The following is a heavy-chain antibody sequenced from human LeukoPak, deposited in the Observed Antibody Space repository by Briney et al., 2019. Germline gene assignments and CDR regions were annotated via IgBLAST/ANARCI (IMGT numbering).Heavy chain of an antibody. Sequence: GGSLRLSCAASGCTFSNHAMSWVRQAPGKGLEWVSAITGSGGNTYYADSVKGRFTISRDNSKNTLYLQMNSLRAEDTAVYYCTKCMSSWTDAFDIWGQGTMVTVSS. CDR2: ITGSGGNT. J-gene: IGHJ3*02. CDR3: TKCMSSWTDAFDI. D-gene: IGHD6-13*01. CDR1: GCTFSNHA. V-gene: IGHV3-23*01.